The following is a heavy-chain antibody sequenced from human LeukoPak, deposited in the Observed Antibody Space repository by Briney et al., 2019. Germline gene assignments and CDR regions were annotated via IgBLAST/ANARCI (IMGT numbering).Heavy chain of an antibody. CDR1: GYTFTGYY. CDR3: ARDGTGVYNLVQY. Sequence: ASVKVSCKASGYTFTGYYMHWVRQAPGQGLEWMGWINPNSGGTNYAQKFQGRVTMTRDTSNSAVYMELSRLRSDDTAVYYCARDGTGVYNLVQYWGQGTLVTVSS. J-gene: IGHJ4*02. CDR2: INPNSGGT. D-gene: IGHD5-24*01. V-gene: IGHV1-2*02.